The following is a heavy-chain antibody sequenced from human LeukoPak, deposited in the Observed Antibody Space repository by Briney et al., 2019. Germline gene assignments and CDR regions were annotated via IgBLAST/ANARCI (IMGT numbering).Heavy chain of an antibody. V-gene: IGHV1-2*02. CDR2: ISSISGAA. CDR3: ARDAHSNNLWYDP. D-gene: IGHD1/OR15-1a*01. J-gene: IGHJ5*02. CDR1: GYTFTGYF. Sequence: AALKVSCKASGYTFTGYFIHWVRQAPGQGLEWMGWISSISGAANYAEKSQGRVTMTRDTSISTAYMEMSSLTSGDTAVYYCARDAHSNNLWYDPWGQGTLVTVSS.